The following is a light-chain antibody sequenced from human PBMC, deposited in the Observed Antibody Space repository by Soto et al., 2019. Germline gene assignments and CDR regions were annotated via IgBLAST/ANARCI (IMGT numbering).Light chain of an antibody. V-gene: IGKV3D-20*02. J-gene: IGKJ4*01. CDR3: QHRINWPLT. CDR1: QSVSSNS. CDR2: GAS. Sequence: EIVLTQSPGTVSLSPGERATLSCRASQSVSSNSVAWFQQRSGQAPRLLIFGASIRATGIPARFSGSGSGTDFTLTISSLEPEDFAVYYCQHRINWPLTFGGGTKVEIK.